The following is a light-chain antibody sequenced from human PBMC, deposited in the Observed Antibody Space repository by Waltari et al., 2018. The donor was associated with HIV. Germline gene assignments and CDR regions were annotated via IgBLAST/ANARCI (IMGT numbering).Light chain of an antibody. Sequence: DIVMTQSPESLAVSLGERATINCTSSRTVLYSSDNQNYLAWYLQRPGQSPRVLLFWASTRAFGVPNRFSGSGSGTDCSLTLSSLQADDVGIYYCQQYYTVPPTFGGGTKVEI. CDR3: QQYYTVPPT. CDR2: WAS. J-gene: IGKJ4*02. CDR1: RTVLYSSDNQNY. V-gene: IGKV4-1*01.